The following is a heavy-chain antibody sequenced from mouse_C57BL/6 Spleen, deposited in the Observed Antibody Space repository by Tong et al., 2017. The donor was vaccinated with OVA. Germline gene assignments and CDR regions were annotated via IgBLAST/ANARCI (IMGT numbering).Heavy chain of an antibody. CDR1: GFTFSSYA. V-gene: IGHV5-9-3*01. J-gene: IGHJ3*01. Sequence: EVQLQESGGGLVKPGGSLKLSCAASGFTFSSYAMSWVRQTPEKRLEWVATISSGGSYTYYPDSVKGRFTISRDNAKNTLYLKMSSLRSEDTAMYYCARGYGWFAYWGQGTLVTVSA. D-gene: IGHD2-14*01. CDR2: ISSGGSYT. CDR3: ARGYGWFAY.